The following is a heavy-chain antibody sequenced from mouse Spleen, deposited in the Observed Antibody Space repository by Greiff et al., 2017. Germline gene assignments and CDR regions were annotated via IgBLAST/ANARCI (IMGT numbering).Heavy chain of an antibody. V-gene: IGHV2-6-7*01. CDR2: IWGDGST. Sequence: QVQLQQSGPGLVAPSQSLSITCTVSGFSLTGYGVNWVRQPPGKGLEWLGMIWGDGSTDYNSALKSRLSISKDNSKSQVFLKMNSLQTDDTARYYCARGPYGYDQRGYAMDYWGQGTSVTVSS. CDR1: GFSLTGYG. CDR3: ARGPYGYDQRGYAMDY. J-gene: IGHJ4*01. D-gene: IGHD2-2*01.